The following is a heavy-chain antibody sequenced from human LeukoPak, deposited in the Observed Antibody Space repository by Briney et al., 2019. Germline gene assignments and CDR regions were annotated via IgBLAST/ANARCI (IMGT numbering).Heavy chain of an antibody. Sequence: GASVKVSCKASGYTFTNYGTSWVRQAPGQGLEGMGWISAKNGNTNSAQKFQDRATMTTDTSTSTAYMELRSLRSDDTAVYYCARDRSTHDYWGQGTLVTVSS. V-gene: IGHV1-18*01. CDR2: ISAKNGNT. D-gene: IGHD2-15*01. CDR3: ARDRSTHDY. CDR1: GYTFTNYG. J-gene: IGHJ4*02.